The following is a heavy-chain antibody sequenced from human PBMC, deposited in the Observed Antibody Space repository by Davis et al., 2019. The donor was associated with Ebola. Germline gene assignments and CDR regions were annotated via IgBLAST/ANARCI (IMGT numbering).Heavy chain of an antibody. Sequence: SETLSLTFTVSGASISSYYWSWIRQPPGKGLEWIGYIYYSGSPNYHPSLKSRVTISVDTSKNQFSLKLSSVTAADTAVYYCARRTRSAMSTIFHDAFDIWGQGTMVTVSS. CDR2: IYYSGSP. D-gene: IGHD5-24*01. CDR3: ARRTRSAMSTIFHDAFDI. V-gene: IGHV4-59*08. J-gene: IGHJ3*02. CDR1: GASISSYY.